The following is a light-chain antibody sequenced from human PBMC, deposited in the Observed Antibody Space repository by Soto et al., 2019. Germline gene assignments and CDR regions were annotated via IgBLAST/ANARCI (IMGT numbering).Light chain of an antibody. CDR2: GVI. J-gene: IGLJ3*02. CDR3: FSYRATSRV. V-gene: IGLV2-14*01. CDR1: NTDVGYYDY. Sequence: QSALTQPASVSGSPGQSITISCTGTNTDVGYYDYVSWFQQHPGKAPKLLIYGVINRPSGVSSRFSGSKSGNTASLTISGLQAEDEADYYCFSYRATSRVFGGGTKLTVL.